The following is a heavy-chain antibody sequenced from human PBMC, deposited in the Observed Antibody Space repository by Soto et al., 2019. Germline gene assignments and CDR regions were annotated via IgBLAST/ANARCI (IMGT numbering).Heavy chain of an antibody. CDR1: GFTFSSYW. CDR2: INSDGSST. CDR3: ARPDCSSTSCYGQCNDY. J-gene: IGHJ4*02. V-gene: IGHV3-74*01. D-gene: IGHD2-2*01. Sequence: GGSLRLSCAASGFTFSSYWMHWVRQAPGKGLVWVSRINSDGSSTSYADSVKGRFTISRDNAKNTLYLQMNSLRAEDTAVYYCARPDCSSTSCYGQCNDYWSQGTLVTVSS.